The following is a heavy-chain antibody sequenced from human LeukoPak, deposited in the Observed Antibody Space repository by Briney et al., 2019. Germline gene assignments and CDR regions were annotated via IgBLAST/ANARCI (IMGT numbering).Heavy chain of an antibody. D-gene: IGHD3-22*01. CDR1: GFTFSSYA. J-gene: IGHJ4*02. CDR3: AKDRPNYYGSNGHYYRRDGDY. Sequence: PGGSLRLSCVASGFTFSSYAMSWVRQSTGKGLEWVSSTSGDGGATYYSNSVKGRFTISRDNSRNTLYLQMNSLRAEDTAVYYCAKDRPNYYGSNGHYYRRDGDYWGRGTLVTVSS. V-gene: IGHV3-23*01. CDR2: TSGDGGAT.